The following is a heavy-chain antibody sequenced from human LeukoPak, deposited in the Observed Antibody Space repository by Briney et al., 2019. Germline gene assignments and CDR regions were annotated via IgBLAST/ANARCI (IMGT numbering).Heavy chain of an antibody. D-gene: IGHD1-7*01. J-gene: IGHJ6*03. Sequence: ASVKVSCKASGYTFTGYYMHWVRQAPGQGLEWMGWINPNSGGTNYAQKFQGRVTMTRDTSISTVYMELSGLRSDDTAVYYCARVNGNYGYYYYMDVWGKGTTVTVSS. CDR2: INPNSGGT. CDR1: GYTFTGYY. V-gene: IGHV1-2*02. CDR3: ARVNGNYGYYYYMDV.